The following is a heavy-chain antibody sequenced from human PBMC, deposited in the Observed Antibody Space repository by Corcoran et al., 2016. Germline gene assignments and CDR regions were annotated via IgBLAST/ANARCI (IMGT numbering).Heavy chain of an antibody. Sequence: QLQLQESGPGLVKPSETLSLTCTVSGGSISSSSYYWGWIRQPPGKGLEWIGSIYYSGSTYYNPSLKSRVTISVDTSKNQFSLKLSSVTAADTAVYYCARSPGLDLGDAFDIWGQGTMVTVSS. J-gene: IGHJ3*02. CDR1: GGSISSSSYY. CDR2: IYYSGST. D-gene: IGHD3-10*01. V-gene: IGHV4-39*07. CDR3: ARSPGLDLGDAFDI.